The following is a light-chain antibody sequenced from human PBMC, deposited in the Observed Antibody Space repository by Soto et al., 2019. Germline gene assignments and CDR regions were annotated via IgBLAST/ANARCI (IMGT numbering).Light chain of an antibody. V-gene: IGLV2-14*01. Sequence: QSALTQPASVSGSPGQAITISCTGTSSDVGGYNYVSWYQQHPGKAPKLMIYDVSNRPSGVSNCFSGSKSGNTASLTRSGLQAEDEADYYCRSYTSSSTLVFGGGTKVTVL. CDR3: RSYTSSSTLV. J-gene: IGLJ2*01. CDR1: SSDVGGYNY. CDR2: DVS.